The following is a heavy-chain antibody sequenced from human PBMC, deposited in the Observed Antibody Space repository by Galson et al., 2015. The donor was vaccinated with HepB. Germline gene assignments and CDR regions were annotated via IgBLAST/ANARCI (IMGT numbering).Heavy chain of an antibody. J-gene: IGHJ4*02. CDR2: INPNSGGT. V-gene: IGHV1-2*06. Sequence: SVKVSCKASGYTFTGYYMHWVRQAPGQGLEWMGRINPNSGGTNYAQKFQGRVTMTRDTSISTAYMELSRLRSDDTAVYYCARTRSGYSYGLADYWGQGTLVTVSS. CDR1: GYTFTGYY. CDR3: ARTRSGYSYGLADY. D-gene: IGHD5-18*01.